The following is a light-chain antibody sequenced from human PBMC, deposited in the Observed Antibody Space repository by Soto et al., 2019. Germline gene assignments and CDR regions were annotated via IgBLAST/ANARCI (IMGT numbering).Light chain of an antibody. CDR2: DVS. Sequence: QSALTQPRSVSGSRGQSVTISCTGTSSDVGAYNYVSWYQHHPGKAPKVMIYDVSERPSGVPDRFSGSKSDNKASLTISGLQAEDEADYYCCSYAGSYSWVFGGGTNVTVL. CDR3: CSYAGSYSWV. J-gene: IGLJ3*02. V-gene: IGLV2-11*01. CDR1: SSDVGAYNY.